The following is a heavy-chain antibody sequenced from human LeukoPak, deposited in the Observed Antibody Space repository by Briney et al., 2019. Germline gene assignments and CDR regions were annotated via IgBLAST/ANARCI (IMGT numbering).Heavy chain of an antibody. D-gene: IGHD3-10*01. Sequence: GASVKVSCKASGYTFTSYYMHWVRQAPGQGLECMGIINPSGGSTSYAQKFQGRVTMTRDTSTSTVYMELSSLRSEDTAVYYCARDLNGSGSYYGEVDYWGQGTLVTVSS. CDR3: ARDLNGSGSYYGEVDY. CDR1: GYTFTSYY. J-gene: IGHJ4*02. V-gene: IGHV1-46*01. CDR2: INPSGGST.